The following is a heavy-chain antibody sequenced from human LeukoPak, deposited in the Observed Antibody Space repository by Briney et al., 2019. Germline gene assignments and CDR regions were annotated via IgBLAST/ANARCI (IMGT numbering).Heavy chain of an antibody. J-gene: IGHJ3*02. Sequence: SETPSLTCTVSGVSISSYHWTWIRQPPGEGLEWIGHIYNSGSTNYNPSLRGRVTISLDTSKNQVSLKLNSVTAADTAMYYCARIADTERDIVVVPAAISPDAFDIWGQGTMVTVSS. CDR1: GVSISSYH. CDR3: ARIADTERDIVVVPAAISPDAFDI. D-gene: IGHD2-2*02. CDR2: IYNSGST. V-gene: IGHV4-59*01.